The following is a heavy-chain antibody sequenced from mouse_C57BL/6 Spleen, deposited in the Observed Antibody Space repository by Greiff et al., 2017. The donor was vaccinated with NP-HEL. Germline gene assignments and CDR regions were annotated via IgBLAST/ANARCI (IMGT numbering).Heavy chain of an antibody. V-gene: IGHV5-17*01. Sequence: EVKVVESGGGLVKPGGSLKLSCAASGFTFSDYGMHWVRQAPEKGLEWVAYISSGSSTIYYADTVKGRFTISRDNAKNTLFLQMTSLRSEDTAMYYCAREGTTVVGPFAYWGQGTLVTVSA. CDR3: AREGTTVVGPFAY. CDR1: GFTFSDYG. J-gene: IGHJ3*01. D-gene: IGHD1-1*01. CDR2: ISSGSSTI.